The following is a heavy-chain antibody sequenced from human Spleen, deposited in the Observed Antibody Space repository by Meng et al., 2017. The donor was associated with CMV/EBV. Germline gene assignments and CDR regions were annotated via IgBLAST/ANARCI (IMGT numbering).Heavy chain of an antibody. J-gene: IGHJ4*02. CDR3: ARDLIFGVVTLDY. V-gene: IGHV1-2*02. CDR1: EGTFSTYA. D-gene: IGHD3-3*01. CDR2: INPNRATT. Sequence: CKASEGTFSTYAVTWVRQAPGQGPEWMGWINPNRATTKYAQKFQGRVTMTRDTSSSTAYMELSRLRSDDTAVYFCARDLIFGVVTLDYWGQGTLVTVSS.